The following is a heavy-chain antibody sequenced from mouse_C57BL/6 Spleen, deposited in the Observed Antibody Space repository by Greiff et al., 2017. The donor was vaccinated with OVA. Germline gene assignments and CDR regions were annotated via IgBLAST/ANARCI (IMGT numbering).Heavy chain of an antibody. Sequence: EVLLVESGEGLVKPGGSLKLSCAASGFTFSSYAMSWVRQTPEQRLEWVAYLSRGGDYIYYADTVKGRFTISRDNARNTLYVQMSSLRSEDTAMDDCTRESSSGYWFAYWGRGTLVTVSA. CDR3: TRESSSGYWFAY. D-gene: IGHD3-2*02. CDR1: GFTFSSYA. J-gene: IGHJ3*01. CDR2: LSRGGDYI. V-gene: IGHV5-9-1*02.